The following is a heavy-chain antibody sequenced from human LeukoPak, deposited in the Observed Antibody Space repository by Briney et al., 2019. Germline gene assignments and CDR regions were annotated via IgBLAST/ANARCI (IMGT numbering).Heavy chain of an antibody. D-gene: IGHD2-15*01. CDR3: ARVVAYYYYAMDV. Sequence: SETLSLTCTPSGGSISSDYWTWIRQPPGKGMEWIGYIYYTGSTDYNSSLKSRVTISLDTSKNQFSLRVTSVTAADTAVYYCARVVAYYYYAMDVWGQGTTVTVSS. CDR1: GGSISSDY. CDR2: IYYTGST. J-gene: IGHJ6*02. V-gene: IGHV4-59*01.